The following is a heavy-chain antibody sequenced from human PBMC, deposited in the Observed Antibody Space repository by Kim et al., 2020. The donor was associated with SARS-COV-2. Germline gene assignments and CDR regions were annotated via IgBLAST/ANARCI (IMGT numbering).Heavy chain of an antibody. V-gene: IGHV3-33*01. CDR2: IWYDGSNK. CDR1: GFTFSSYG. Sequence: GGSLRLSCAASGFTFSSYGMHWVRQAPGKGLEWVAVIWYDGSNKYYADSVKGRFTISRDNSKNTLYLQMHSLRGEDKAVYYCARASDWLFDYWGQGTLVTVSS. D-gene: IGHD3-9*01. CDR3: ARASDWLFDY. J-gene: IGHJ4*02.